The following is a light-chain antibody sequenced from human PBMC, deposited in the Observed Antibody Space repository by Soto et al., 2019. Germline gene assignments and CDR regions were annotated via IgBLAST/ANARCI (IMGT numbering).Light chain of an antibody. Sequence: QSVLTQPASVSGSPGQSITISCTGDSSDVGGYNYVSWYQQHPGKAPKLIIYEVSNRPSGVSNRFSGSKSRNTASLTISGLQAEDEADYYCNSYTSKSTGVFGTGTKLTVL. CDR2: EVS. CDR1: SSDVGGYNY. CDR3: NSYTSKSTGV. J-gene: IGLJ1*01. V-gene: IGLV2-14*01.